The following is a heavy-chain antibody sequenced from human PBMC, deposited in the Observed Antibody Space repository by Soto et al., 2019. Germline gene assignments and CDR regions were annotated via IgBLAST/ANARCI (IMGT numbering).Heavy chain of an antibody. CDR2: TNPNNGST. D-gene: IGHD3-10*01. V-gene: IGHV1-2*02. CDR3: ARDVNPYYGPGSLHGYFDY. CDR1: GYSFIVHY. Sequence: QVQLVQSGAEVKEPGASVKVSCKASGYSFIVHYIHWVRQAPGKGFEWIGWTNPNNGSTKYAQKYQGRVNMSRDTSITTVYVELSSLRSDDTAVYFCARDVNPYYGPGSLHGYFDYWGKGTLVTVSS. J-gene: IGHJ4*02.